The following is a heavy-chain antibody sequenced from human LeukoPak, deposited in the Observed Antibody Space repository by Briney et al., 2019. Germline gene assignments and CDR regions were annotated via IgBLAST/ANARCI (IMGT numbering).Heavy chain of an antibody. Sequence: SETLSLTCTVSGGSISSSSYYLGWIRQPPGKGLEWIGSIYYSGSTYYNPSLKSRVTISVDTSKNQFSLKLSSVTAADTAVYYCARRKGDYDILTGYYADTNNWFDPWGQGTLVTVSS. D-gene: IGHD3-9*01. V-gene: IGHV4-39*01. CDR3: ARRKGDYDILTGYYADTNNWFDP. CDR2: IYYSGST. J-gene: IGHJ5*02. CDR1: GGSISSSSYY.